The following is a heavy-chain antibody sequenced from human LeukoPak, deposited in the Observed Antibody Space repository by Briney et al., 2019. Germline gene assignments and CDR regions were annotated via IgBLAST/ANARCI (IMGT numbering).Heavy chain of an antibody. V-gene: IGHV4-39*07. Sequence: PSETLSLTCTVSGGSISSSSYYWGWIRQAPGKGLEWIGSIYYSGSTYYNPSLKSRVTISVDTSKNQFSLKLSSVTAADTAVYYCAGYCSSTSCNYWYFDLWGRGTLVTVSS. CDR2: IYYSGST. J-gene: IGHJ2*01. D-gene: IGHD2-2*01. CDR1: GGSISSSSYY. CDR3: AGYCSSTSCNYWYFDL.